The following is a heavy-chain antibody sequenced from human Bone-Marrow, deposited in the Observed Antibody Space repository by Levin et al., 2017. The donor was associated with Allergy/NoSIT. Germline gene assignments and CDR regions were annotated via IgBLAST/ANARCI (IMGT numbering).Heavy chain of an antibody. D-gene: IGHD3-22*01. CDR1: GFTFSSYS. CDR3: ARDSKYYYDSSGPERDYYDYGMDV. J-gene: IGHJ6*02. Sequence: GESLKISCAASGFTFSSYSMNWVRQAPGKGLEWVSSISSSSSYIYYADSVKGRFTISRDNAKNSLYLQMNSLRAEDTAVYYCARDSKYYYDSSGPERDYYDYGMDVWGQGTTVTVSS. V-gene: IGHV3-21*01. CDR2: ISSSSSYI.